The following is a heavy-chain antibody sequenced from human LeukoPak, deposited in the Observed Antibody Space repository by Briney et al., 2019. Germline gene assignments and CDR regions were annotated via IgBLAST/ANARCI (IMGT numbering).Heavy chain of an antibody. CDR3: ARAHDSSGFQAY. CDR1: GGTFSSYA. CDR2: IIPMYGTP. Sequence: SVKVSCKASGGTFSSYAISWVRQAPGQGLEWMGGIIPMYGTPNYAQKFQGRVTITADKSTSTAYMELSSLRYEDTAVYYCARAHDSSGFQAYWGHGTLVTVSS. J-gene: IGHJ4*01. V-gene: IGHV1-69*06. D-gene: IGHD3-22*01.